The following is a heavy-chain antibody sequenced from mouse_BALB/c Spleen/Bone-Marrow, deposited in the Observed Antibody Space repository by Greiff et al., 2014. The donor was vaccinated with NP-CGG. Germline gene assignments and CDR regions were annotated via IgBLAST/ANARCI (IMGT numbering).Heavy chain of an antibody. Sequence: SGAELVRPGASVKLSCRASGYTFTSYWINWVKQRPGRGLEWIGNIYPSDSYTNYNQRFKDKATLTVDKSSSTAYMQLSSPTSEDSAVYYCTRYGNSHYYAMDYWGQGTSVTVSS. D-gene: IGHD1-1*01. CDR3: TRYGNSHYYAMDY. J-gene: IGHJ4*01. CDR2: IYPSDSYT. CDR1: GYTFTSYW. V-gene: IGHV1-69*02.